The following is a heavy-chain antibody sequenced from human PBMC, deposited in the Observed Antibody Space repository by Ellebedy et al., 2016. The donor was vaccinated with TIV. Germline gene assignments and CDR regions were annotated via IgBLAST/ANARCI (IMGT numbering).Heavy chain of an antibody. CDR2: INTANGDP. CDR1: GYTFTNYA. D-gene: IGHD2-2*01. Sequence: AASVKVSCKASGYTFTNYAIHWVRQAPGQGLEWMGWINTANGDPQYSQKFQGRVTFTRDTSASTAYIELSSLRSEDTAVFYCAVWGGNCRSNFCYGGTFDYWGQGTLLTVSS. J-gene: IGHJ4*01. V-gene: IGHV1-3*04. CDR3: AVWGGNCRSNFCYGGTFDY.